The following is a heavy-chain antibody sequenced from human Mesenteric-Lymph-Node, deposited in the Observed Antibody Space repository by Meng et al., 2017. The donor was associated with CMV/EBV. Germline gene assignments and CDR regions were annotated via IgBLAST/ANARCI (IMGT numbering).Heavy chain of an antibody. D-gene: IGHD5-12*01. CDR3: ARSGLSDAFDI. Sequence: GESLKISCAASGFDVSDNHINWVRQAPGKGLEWVSTIYGDGYTNYADSVKGRFTMSRDNAQNSLYLQMNGLRADDTAVYYCARSGLSDAFDIWGQGTMVTVSS. V-gene: IGHV3-53*01. J-gene: IGHJ3*02. CDR2: IYGDGYT. CDR1: GFDVSDNH.